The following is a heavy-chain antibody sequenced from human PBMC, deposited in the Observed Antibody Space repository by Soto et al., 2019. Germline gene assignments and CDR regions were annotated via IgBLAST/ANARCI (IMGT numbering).Heavy chain of an antibody. CDR2: ISGSGGST. CDR3: AKVTTVTTTPNDY. D-gene: IGHD4-17*01. Sequence: GGSLRLSCAASGFTFSSYAMSWVRQAPGKGLEWVSAISGSGGSTYYADSVKGRFTISRDNSKNTLYLQMNSLRAEDTAAYYCAKVTTVTTTPNDYWGQGTLVTSPQ. J-gene: IGHJ4*02. CDR1: GFTFSSYA. V-gene: IGHV3-23*01.